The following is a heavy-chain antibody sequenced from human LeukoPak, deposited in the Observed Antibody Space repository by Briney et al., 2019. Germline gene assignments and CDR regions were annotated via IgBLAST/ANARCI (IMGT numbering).Heavy chain of an antibody. CDR3: ARVSTPPYGDYALGTSYNWFDP. V-gene: IGHV7-4-1*02. Sequence: ASVTVSCKASGYTFTSYAMNWVRQAPGQGLEWMGWINTNTGNPTYAQGFTGRFVFSLDTSVSTAYLQISSLKAEDTAVYYCARVSTPPYGDYALGTSYNWFDPWGQGTLVTVSS. J-gene: IGHJ5*02. CDR2: INTNTGNP. D-gene: IGHD4-17*01. CDR1: GYTFTSYA.